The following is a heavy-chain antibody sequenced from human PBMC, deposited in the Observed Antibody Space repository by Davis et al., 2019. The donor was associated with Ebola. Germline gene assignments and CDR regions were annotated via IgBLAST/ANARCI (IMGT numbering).Heavy chain of an antibody. D-gene: IGHD6-19*01. CDR3: ARLPSEVAGLDY. Sequence: MPGGSLRLSCAVYGGSFSGYYWSWIRQPPGKGLEWIGEINHSGSTNYNPSLKSRVTISVDTSKNQFSLKLSSVTAADTAVYYCARLPSEVAGLDYWGQGTLVTVSS. V-gene: IGHV4-34*01. CDR1: GGSFSGYY. J-gene: IGHJ4*02. CDR2: INHSGST.